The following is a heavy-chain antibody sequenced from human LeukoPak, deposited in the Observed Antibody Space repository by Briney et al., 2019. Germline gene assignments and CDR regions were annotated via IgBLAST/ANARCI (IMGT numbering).Heavy chain of an antibody. Sequence: ASVKVSCKASGGTFSSYAISWVRQAPGQGLEWMGGIIPIFGTANYAQKLQGRVTITADESTSTAYMELSSLRSEDTAVYYCARGPMVLNYYGMDVWGQGTTVTVSS. J-gene: IGHJ6*02. V-gene: IGHV1-69*13. CDR2: IIPIFGTA. CDR3: ARGPMVLNYYGMDV. D-gene: IGHD3-10*01. CDR1: GGTFSSYA.